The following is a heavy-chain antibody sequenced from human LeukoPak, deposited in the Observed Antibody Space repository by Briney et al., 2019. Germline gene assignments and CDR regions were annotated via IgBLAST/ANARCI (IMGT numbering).Heavy chain of an antibody. CDR2: IYYSGST. D-gene: IGHD4-23*01. Sequence: SETLSLTCTVSGGSISSGDYYWSWIRQPPGKGLEWIGYIYYSGSTYYNPSLKSRVTISVDTSKNQFSLKLSSVTAADTAVYYCARDGAGTTTNTTVVIGWGQGTLVTVSS. CDR3: ARDGAGTTTNTTVVIG. V-gene: IGHV4-30-4*01. J-gene: IGHJ4*02. CDR1: GGSISSGDYY.